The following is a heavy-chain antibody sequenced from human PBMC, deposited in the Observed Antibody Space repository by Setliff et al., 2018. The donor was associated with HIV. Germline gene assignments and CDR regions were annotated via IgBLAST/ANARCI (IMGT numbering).Heavy chain of an antibody. D-gene: IGHD6-19*01. CDR2: MNPNSGNT. CDR3: ARGAWYTSGWYSSRYLDV. J-gene: IGHJ6*03. V-gene: IGHV1-8*02. Sequence: ASVKVSCKASGYTFTSSDINWVRQATGQGLEWMGWMNPNSGNTGYAQKFQGRVTMTRDTSIRTAYMELSSLRSEDTAVYYCARGAWYTSGWYSSRYLDVWGKGTKVTSP. CDR1: GYTFTSSD.